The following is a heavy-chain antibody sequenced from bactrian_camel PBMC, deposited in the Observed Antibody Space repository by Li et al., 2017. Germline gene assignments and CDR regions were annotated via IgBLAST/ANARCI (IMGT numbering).Heavy chain of an antibody. CDR1: GFTFSNNW. Sequence: HVQLVESGGALVQPGGSLRLSCAASGFTFSNNWMHWVRQAPGKGLEWVSSIPHDGSNKYYADSVKGRFTISRDNAKNTVYMQMDNLRPEDAAVYYCAADREYPCRMVPRSALARGLTTGVRGPRSPSP. D-gene: IGHD6*01. J-gene: IGHJ4*01. V-gene: IGHV3S6*01. CDR2: IPHDGSNK. CDR3: AADREYPCRMVPRSALARGLTT.